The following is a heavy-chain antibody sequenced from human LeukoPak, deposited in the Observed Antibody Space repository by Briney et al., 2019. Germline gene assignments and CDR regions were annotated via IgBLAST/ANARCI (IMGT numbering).Heavy chain of an antibody. CDR3: ARRDGYNAAPRFDY. Sequence: GGSLRLSCAASGFTFSSYWMHWVRQAPGKGLEWVSSISSSSSYIYYADSVKGRFTISRDNAKNSLYLQMNSLRAEDTAVYYCARRDGYNAAPRFDYWGQGTLVTVSS. V-gene: IGHV3-21*01. CDR1: GFTFSSYW. CDR2: ISSSSSYI. D-gene: IGHD5-24*01. J-gene: IGHJ4*02.